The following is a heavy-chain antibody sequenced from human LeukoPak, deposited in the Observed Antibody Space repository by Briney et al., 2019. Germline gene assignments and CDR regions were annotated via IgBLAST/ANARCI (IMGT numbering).Heavy chain of an antibody. CDR2: IYSGGST. J-gene: IGHJ4*02. CDR1: GFTVSSNY. D-gene: IGHD3-22*01. Sequence: PGGSLRLSCAASGFTVSSNYMSWVRQAPGKGLEWVSVIYSGGSTYYADSVKGRFTISRDNSKNTPYLQMNSLRAEDTAVYYCARSRGYYYDSSGYYLPSEDWGQGTLVTVSS. CDR3: ARSRGYYYDSSGYYLPSED. V-gene: IGHV3-66*02.